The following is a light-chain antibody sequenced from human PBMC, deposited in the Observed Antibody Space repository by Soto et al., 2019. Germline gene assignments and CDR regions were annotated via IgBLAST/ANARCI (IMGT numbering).Light chain of an antibody. J-gene: IGLJ2*01. V-gene: IGLV2-14*01. CDR1: SSDVGGYNY. Sequence: QSALTQPASVSGSPGQSITISCTGTSSDVGGYNYVSWYQQHPGKAPKLIIYAVSNRPSGVSHRFSGSKSGNTASLAISGLQAEDEAEYYCSSYTSSTSVAFGGGTKLTGL. CDR3: SSYTSSTSVA. CDR2: AVS.